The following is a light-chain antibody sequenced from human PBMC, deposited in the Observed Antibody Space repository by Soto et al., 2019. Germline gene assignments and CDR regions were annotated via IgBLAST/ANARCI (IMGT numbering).Light chain of an antibody. V-gene: IGLV2-23*02. CDR1: SRDVGSYNL. CDR2: EVT. Sequence: QSVLTQPASVSGSPGQSITISCTGTSRDVGSYNLVSWYQQHPGKVPKIMIYEVTKRPSGVSNRFSGSKSGNTASLTISGLQAENEADYYCCAYAGSSTFEIFGGGTKLTVL. J-gene: IGLJ2*01. CDR3: CAYAGSSTFEI.